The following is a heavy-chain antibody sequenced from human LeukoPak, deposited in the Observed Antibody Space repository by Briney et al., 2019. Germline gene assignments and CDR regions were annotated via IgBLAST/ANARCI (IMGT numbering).Heavy chain of an antibody. J-gene: IGHJ5*01. CDR1: GGSISSYY. CDR3: AGTVAGPNWFHS. Sequence: SETLSLTCNVSGGSISSYYWSWIRQPPGKRLEWIGYIHYSGSTKYNPSLKSRVSISLDTPKNQFSLRLSPVTVADAAVYYCAGTVAGPNWFHSWGQGTQITVSS. V-gene: IGHV4-59*08. CDR2: IHYSGST. D-gene: IGHD6-19*01.